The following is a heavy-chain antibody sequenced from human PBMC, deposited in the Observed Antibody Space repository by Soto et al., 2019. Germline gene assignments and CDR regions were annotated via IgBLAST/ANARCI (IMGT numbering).Heavy chain of an antibody. D-gene: IGHD2-15*01. CDR2: INVGNGNT. J-gene: IGHJ4*02. Sequence: ASVKVSCKASGYTFTDYAIHWVRQAPGQGLEWMEWINVGNGNTGYSRKFQGRVTNARDMSASTAYIEVTSLTSEDTAIYYCAREGAHYTPLDHWGQGTLVTVSS. CDR3: AREGAHYTPLDH. CDR1: GYTFTDYA. V-gene: IGHV1-3*01.